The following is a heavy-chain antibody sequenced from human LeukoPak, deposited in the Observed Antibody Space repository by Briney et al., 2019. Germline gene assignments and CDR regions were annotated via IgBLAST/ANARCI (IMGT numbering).Heavy chain of an antibody. CDR1: GGTFSSYA. V-gene: IGHV1-69*06. CDR3: ARGKNIWNYRSWFDS. D-gene: IGHD1-7*01. CDR2: IIPIFGTA. Sequence: GASVKVSCKASGGTFSSYAISWVRQAPGQGLEWMGGIIPIFGTANYAQKFQGRVTITADKSTSTAYMELSSLRSEDTAVYYCARGKNIWNYRSWFDSWGQGTLVSVSS. J-gene: IGHJ5*01.